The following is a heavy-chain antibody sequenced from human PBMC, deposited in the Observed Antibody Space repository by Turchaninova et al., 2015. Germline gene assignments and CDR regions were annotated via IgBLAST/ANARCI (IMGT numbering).Heavy chain of an antibody. CDR2: IYYSWRT. V-gene: IGHV4-59*01. D-gene: IGHD6-6*01. J-gene: IGHJ4*02. CDR3: ARGTHHSSSSGFDY. Sequence: QVQLQESGPGLVKPSETLSLTCTVSGGSISRYFWSWIRQPPGKGLEWIGYIYYSWRTNYNPPLKSRVTISVDTSKNPFSLKLSSVTAADTAVYYGARGTHHSSSSGFDYWGQGTLVTVSS. CDR1: GGSISRYF.